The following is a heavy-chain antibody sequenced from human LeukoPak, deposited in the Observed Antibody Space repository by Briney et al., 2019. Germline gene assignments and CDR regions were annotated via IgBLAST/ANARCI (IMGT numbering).Heavy chain of an antibody. D-gene: IGHD3-10*01. CDR2: ISSGSSII. CDR1: GFTFSSYS. Sequence: PGGSLRLSCAASGFTFSSYSMNWVRQAPGKGLEWGSFISSGSSIIHYADSVKGRFTISRDDAKDSLYLQMSSLRDEDTAVYYCAKSRVRNDIIFDYWGQGTLVTVSS. CDR3: AKSRVRNDIIFDY. V-gene: IGHV3-48*02. J-gene: IGHJ4*02.